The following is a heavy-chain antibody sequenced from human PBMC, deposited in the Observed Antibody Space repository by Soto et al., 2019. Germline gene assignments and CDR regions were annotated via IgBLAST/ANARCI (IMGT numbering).Heavy chain of an antibody. CDR3: AKAPTYLYDSSGYYFDY. V-gene: IGHV3-23*01. Sequence: GGSLRLSCAASGFTFSSYAMSWVRQAPGKGLEWVSAISGSGGSTYYAASVKGRFTISRDNSKNTLYLQMNSLRAEDTAVYYCAKAPTYLYDSSGYYFDYWGQGTLVTVSS. J-gene: IGHJ4*02. CDR2: ISGSGGST. CDR1: GFTFSSYA. D-gene: IGHD3-22*01.